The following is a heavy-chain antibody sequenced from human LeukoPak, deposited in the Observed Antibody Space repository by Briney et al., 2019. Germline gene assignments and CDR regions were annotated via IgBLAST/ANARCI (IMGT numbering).Heavy chain of an antibody. Sequence: GGSLRLSCAASGFTFSSYAMSWVRQAPGKGLEWVSAISGSGGSTYYADSVKGRFTISRDNSKNTLYLQMNSLRADDTAVYYCATSSFSGDLGYYFDSWGQGTLVTVSS. J-gene: IGHJ4*02. V-gene: IGHV3-23*01. D-gene: IGHD7-27*01. CDR2: ISGSGGST. CDR3: ATSSFSGDLGYYFDS. CDR1: GFTFSSYA.